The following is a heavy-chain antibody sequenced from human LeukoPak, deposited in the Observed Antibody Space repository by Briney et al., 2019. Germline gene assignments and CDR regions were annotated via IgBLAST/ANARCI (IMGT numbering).Heavy chain of an antibody. CDR2: IRYDGSNK. CDR3: ASTRAYGSGSPWDMDV. V-gene: IGHV3-30*02. D-gene: IGHD3-10*01. Sequence: GGSLRLSCAAFGFTFSSYGMHWVRQAPGKGLEWVAFIRYDGSNKYYADSVKGRFTISRDNSKNTLYLQMNCLRAEDTAVYYCASTRAYGSGSPWDMDVWGKGTTVTVSS. J-gene: IGHJ6*03. CDR1: GFTFSSYG.